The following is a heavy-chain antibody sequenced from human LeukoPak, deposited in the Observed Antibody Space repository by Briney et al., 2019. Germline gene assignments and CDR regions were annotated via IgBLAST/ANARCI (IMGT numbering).Heavy chain of an antibody. CDR2: IIPIFGTA. J-gene: IGHJ4*02. D-gene: IGHD6-19*01. CDR3: ARDLDDSSGFDY. Sequence: ASVKVSCKASGGTFSSYTISWVRQAPGQGLEWMGRIIPIFGTANYAQKFQGRVTITTDESTSTAYMELSSLRSEDTAVYYCARDLDDSSGFDYWGQGTLVTVSS. CDR1: GGTFSSYT. V-gene: IGHV1-69*05.